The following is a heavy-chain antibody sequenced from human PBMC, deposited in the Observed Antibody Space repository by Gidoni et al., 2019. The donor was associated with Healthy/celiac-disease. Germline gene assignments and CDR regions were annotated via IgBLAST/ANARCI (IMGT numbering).Heavy chain of an antibody. D-gene: IGHD6-19*01. CDR3: AREGSSGWYYYYYGTDV. CDR1: GYTFTSYA. Sequence: QVQLVQSGSELKKPGASVKVSCKASGYTFTSYAMNWVRQAPGQGLEWMGWINTNTGNPTYAQGFTGRFVFSLDTSVSTAYLQISSLEAEDTAVYYCAREGSSGWYYYYYGTDVWGQGTTVTVSS. V-gene: IGHV7-4-1*02. CDR2: INTNTGNP. J-gene: IGHJ6*02.